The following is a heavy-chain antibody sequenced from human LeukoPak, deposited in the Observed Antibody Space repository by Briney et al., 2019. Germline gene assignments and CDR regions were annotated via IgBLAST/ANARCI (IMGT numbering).Heavy chain of an antibody. CDR2: IYYSGST. CDR3: ARGTLPNYYDSSGYSFDY. J-gene: IGHJ4*02. Sequence: SETLSLTCTVSGVSISSYYWSWIRQPPGKGLEWIGYIYYSGSTNYNPSLKSRVTISVDTSKNQFSLKLSSVTAADTAVYYCARGTLPNYYDSSGYSFDYWGQGTLVTVSS. D-gene: IGHD3-22*01. CDR1: GVSISSYY. V-gene: IGHV4-59*08.